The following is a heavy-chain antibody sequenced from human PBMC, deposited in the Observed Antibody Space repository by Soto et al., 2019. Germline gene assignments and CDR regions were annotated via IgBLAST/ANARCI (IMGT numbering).Heavy chain of an antibody. CDR3: ASITVHTREGRGFVGYYYYYMDV. CDR1: GGTFSSYT. V-gene: IGHV1-69*02. CDR2: IIPILGIA. J-gene: IGHJ6*03. Sequence: ASVKVSCKASGGTFSSYTISWVRQAPGQGLEWMGRIIPILGIANYAQKFQGRVTITADKSTSTAYMELSSLRSEDTAVYYCASITVHTREGRGFVGYYYYYMDVWGKGTTVTVPS. D-gene: IGHD3-10*01.